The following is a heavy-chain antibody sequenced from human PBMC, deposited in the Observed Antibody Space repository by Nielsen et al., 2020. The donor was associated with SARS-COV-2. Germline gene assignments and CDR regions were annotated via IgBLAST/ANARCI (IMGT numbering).Heavy chain of an antibody. V-gene: IGHV4-4*02. CDR1: GGSISTTNW. D-gene: IGHD3-3*01. CDR2: ILHSGRT. J-gene: IGHJ6*02. CDR3: ASRGFFAPYGMDV. Sequence: SETLSLTCTVSGGSISTTNWWTWVRQPPGKGLEWIGEILHSGRTNYVPSLRSRVTVSLDMSKNQFYLKLNSVTAADTAVYYCASRGFFAPYGMDVWGQGTTVTVSS.